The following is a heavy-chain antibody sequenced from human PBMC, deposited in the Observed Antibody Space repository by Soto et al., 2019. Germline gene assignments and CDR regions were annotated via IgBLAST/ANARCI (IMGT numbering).Heavy chain of an antibody. J-gene: IGHJ4*02. D-gene: IGHD6-19*01. Sequence: GASVKVSCKASGYTFTGYYMHWVRQAPGQGLEWMGWINPNSGGTNYAQKFQGWVTMTRDTSISTAYMELSRLRSDDTAVYYCARDRVSSGWYYYFDYWGQGTLVTVSS. CDR1: GYTFTGYY. CDR3: ARDRVSSGWYYYFDY. CDR2: INPNSGGT. V-gene: IGHV1-2*04.